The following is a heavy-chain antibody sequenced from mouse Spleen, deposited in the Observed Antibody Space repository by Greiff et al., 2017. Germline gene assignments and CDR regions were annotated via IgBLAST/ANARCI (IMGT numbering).Heavy chain of an antibody. CDR3: ARQDWDGY. CDR2: ISSGSSTI. Sequence: EVQLVESGGGLVKPGGSLKLSCAASGFTFSDYGMHWVRQAPEKGLEWVAYISSGSSTIYYADTVKGRFTISRDNAKNTLFLQMTSLRSEDTAMYYCARQDWDGYWGQGTTLTVSS. D-gene: IGHD4-1*01. J-gene: IGHJ2*01. V-gene: IGHV5-17*01. CDR1: GFTFSDYG.